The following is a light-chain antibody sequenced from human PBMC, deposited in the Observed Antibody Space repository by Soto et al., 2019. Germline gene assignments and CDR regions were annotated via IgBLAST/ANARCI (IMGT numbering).Light chain of an antibody. CDR1: QSISSW. CDR3: QQYSTYPWT. V-gene: IGKV1-5*01. Sequence: DIQMTQSPSTLSASVGDRVTITCRASQSISSWLAWYQQKPGKAPKVLIFDASSLESGVPSRFSGSGSATVFTLTISSLQPDDFATYYCQQYSTYPWTFGQGTKVEIK. CDR2: DAS. J-gene: IGKJ1*01.